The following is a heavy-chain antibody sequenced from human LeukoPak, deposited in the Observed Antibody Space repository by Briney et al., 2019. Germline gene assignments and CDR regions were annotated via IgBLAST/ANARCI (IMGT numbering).Heavy chain of an antibody. J-gene: IGHJ4*02. CDR1: GGSISSYY. Sequence: SETLSLTCTVSGGSISSYYWSWIRQPPGKGLEWIGYIYYSGSTNCNPSLKSRVTISVDTSKNQFSLKLSSVTAADTAVYYCARLKTYYYDSSGPTDWGQGTLVTVSS. CDR2: IYYSGST. D-gene: IGHD3-22*01. CDR3: ARLKTYYYDSSGPTD. V-gene: IGHV4-59*01.